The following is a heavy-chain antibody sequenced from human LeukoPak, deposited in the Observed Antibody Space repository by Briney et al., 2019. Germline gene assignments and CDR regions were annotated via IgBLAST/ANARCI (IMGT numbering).Heavy chain of an antibody. CDR2: ISNSGGST. CDR1: GFTFSSYA. CDR3: TRQDPSSSGWYP. J-gene: IGHJ5*02. D-gene: IGHD6-13*01. Sequence: GGSLRLSFAASGFTFSSYAMSWVRQAPGKGLDWVSAISNSGGSTYYADSVKGRFAISRDDSKNTLWLRMSSLRADDTAVYYCTRQDPSSSGWYPWGQGTLVIVSS. V-gene: IGHV3-23*01.